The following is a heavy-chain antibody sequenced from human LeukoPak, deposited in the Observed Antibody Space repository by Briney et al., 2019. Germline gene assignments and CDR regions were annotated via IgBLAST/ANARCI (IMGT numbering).Heavy chain of an antibody. D-gene: IGHD5-12*01. CDR2: ISGSGGST. CDR1: GFTFSSYA. CDR3: ARVWFRFGGYDSVLDR. J-gene: IGHJ5*02. Sequence: PGGSLRLSCAASGFTFSSYAMSWVRQAPGKGLEWVSAISGSGGSTYYADSVKGRFTISRDNSKNTLYLQMNSLRAEDTAVYYCARVWFRFGGYDSVLDRWGQGTLVAVSS. V-gene: IGHV3-23*01.